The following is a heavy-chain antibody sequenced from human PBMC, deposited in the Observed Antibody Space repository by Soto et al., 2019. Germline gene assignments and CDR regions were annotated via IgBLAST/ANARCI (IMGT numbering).Heavy chain of an antibody. Sequence: QVQLVQSGAEVKKPGSSVKVSCKASGGTFSSYAISWVRQAPGQGLEWMGGIIPIFGTANYAQKFQGRVTITADESTSTAYMELSSLRSEATAVYYCARWALRGSLLYYFDYWGQGTLVTVSS. CDR3: ARWALRGSLLYYFDY. V-gene: IGHV1-69*12. J-gene: IGHJ4*02. CDR1: GGTFSSYA. D-gene: IGHD2-15*01. CDR2: IIPIFGTA.